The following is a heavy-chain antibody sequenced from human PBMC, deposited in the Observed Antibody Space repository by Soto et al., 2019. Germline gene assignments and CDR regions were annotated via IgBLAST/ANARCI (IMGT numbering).Heavy chain of an antibody. D-gene: IGHD6-13*01. CDR1: GFSISDHY. J-gene: IGHJ3*02. CDR3: VRMSAAASNAFDM. V-gene: IGHV3-72*01. CDR2: SRNRVKKYTT. Sequence: EVQVVESGGGLVQPGGSLRLSCAGSGFSISDHYMDWVRQAPGKGLEWVGRSRNRVKKYTTEYAASVKGRFTISRDESKNSLYLQMNSLKTEDTAAYHCVRMSAAASNAFDMWGQGTTVTVSS.